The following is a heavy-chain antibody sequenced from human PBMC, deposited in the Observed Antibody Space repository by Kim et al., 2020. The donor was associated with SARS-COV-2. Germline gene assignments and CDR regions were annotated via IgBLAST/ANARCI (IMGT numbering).Heavy chain of an antibody. J-gene: IGHJ4*02. Sequence: YNPSLKGRVTLSIDTSNNHFFLKVTSVTAADTAVYYCARNDILTGYPPDYWGQGTLVTVSS. D-gene: IGHD3-9*01. V-gene: IGHV4-34*01. CDR3: ARNDILTGYPPDY.